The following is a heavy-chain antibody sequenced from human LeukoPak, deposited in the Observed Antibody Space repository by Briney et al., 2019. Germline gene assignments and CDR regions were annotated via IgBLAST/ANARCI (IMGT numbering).Heavy chain of an antibody. CDR3: AKPLPDSGYDAFYYYGMDV. Sequence: GGSLRLSCAASGFTFSSYAMHWVRQAPGKGLEWVAVISYDGSNKYYADSVKGRFTISRDNSKNTLYLQMNSLRAEDTAVYYCAKPLPDSGYDAFYYYGMDVWGQGTTVTVSS. CDR2: ISYDGSNK. D-gene: IGHD5-12*01. J-gene: IGHJ6*02. V-gene: IGHV3-30-3*02. CDR1: GFTFSSYA.